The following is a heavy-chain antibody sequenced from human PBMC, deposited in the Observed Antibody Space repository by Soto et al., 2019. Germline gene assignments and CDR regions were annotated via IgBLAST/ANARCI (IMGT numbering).Heavy chain of an antibody. J-gene: IGHJ4*02. D-gene: IGHD6-13*01. CDR2: ISGSGGST. CDR3: AKDRAGAYSSSPTYFDY. CDR1: GFTFSSYA. V-gene: IGHV3-23*01. Sequence: GESLKISCAASGFTFSSYAMSWVRQAPGKGLEWVSAISGSGGSTYYADSVKGRFTISRDNSKNTLYLQMNSLRAEDTAVYYCAKDRAGAYSSSPTYFDYWGQGTLVTVSS.